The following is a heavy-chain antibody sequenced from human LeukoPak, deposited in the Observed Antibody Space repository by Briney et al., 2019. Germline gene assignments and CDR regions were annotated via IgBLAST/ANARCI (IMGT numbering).Heavy chain of an antibody. D-gene: IGHD3-22*01. CDR3: VSPGVYYDSSGYYPFDY. CDR2: MNPNSGNT. J-gene: IGHJ4*02. V-gene: IGHV1-8*01. Sequence: GASVKVSCKASGYTFTSYDINWVRQATGQGLEWMGLMNPNSGNTGYAQKFQGRVTMTRNTSIRTAYMELSSLRSEDTAVYYCVSPGVYYDSSGYYPFDYWGQGTLVTVSS. CDR1: GYTFTSYD.